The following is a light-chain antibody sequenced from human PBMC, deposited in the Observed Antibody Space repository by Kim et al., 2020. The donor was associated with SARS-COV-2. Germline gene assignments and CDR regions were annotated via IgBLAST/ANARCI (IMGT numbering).Light chain of an antibody. V-gene: IGLV4-69*01. CDR2: LNSDGSH. CDR3: QTWGTGIGV. Sequence: AAVKITGTMSSGNSSYAIAWHQQQPEKGPRYWMKLNSDGSHSKGDGIPDRFSGSSSGAERYLTISSLQSEDEADYYCQTWGTGIGVFGGGTKLTVL. J-gene: IGLJ3*02. CDR1: SGNSSYA.